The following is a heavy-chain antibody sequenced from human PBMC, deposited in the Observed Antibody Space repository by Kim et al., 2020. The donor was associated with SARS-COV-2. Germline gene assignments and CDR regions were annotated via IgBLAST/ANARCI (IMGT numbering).Heavy chain of an antibody. CDR3: ARSRAVAGPLDAFDI. V-gene: IGHV1-3*01. D-gene: IGHD6-19*01. Sequence: ASVKVSCKASGYTFTSYAMHWVRQAPGQRLEWMGWINAGNGNTKYSQKFQGRVTITRDTSASTAYMELSSLRSEDTAVYYCARSRAVAGPLDAFDIWGQETMVTVSS. J-gene: IGHJ3*02. CDR1: GYTFTSYA. CDR2: INAGNGNT.